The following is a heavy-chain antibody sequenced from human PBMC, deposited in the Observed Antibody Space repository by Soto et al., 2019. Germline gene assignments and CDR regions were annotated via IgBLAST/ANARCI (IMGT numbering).Heavy chain of an antibody. CDR2: IYYSGST. J-gene: IGHJ3*02. V-gene: IGHV4-59*08. Sequence: PSETLSLTCTVSGGSISSYYWSWIRQPPGKGLEWIGYIYYSGSTNYNPSPKSRVTISVDTSKNQFSLKLSSVTAADTAVYYCARHGEETGAVHSKLTGDIVVVPAALDAFDIRGQGTMVTVSS. D-gene: IGHD2-2*01. CDR1: GGSISSYY. CDR3: ARHGEETGAVHSKLTGDIVVVPAALDAFDI.